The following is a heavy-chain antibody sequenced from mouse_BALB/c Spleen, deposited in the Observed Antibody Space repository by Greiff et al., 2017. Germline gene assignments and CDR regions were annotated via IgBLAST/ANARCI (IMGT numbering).Heavy chain of an antibody. D-gene: IGHD1-2*01. CDR3: ANSLHAMDY. V-gene: IGHV14-3*02. CDR1: GFNIKDTY. J-gene: IGHJ4*01. Sequence: VQLKESGAELVKPGASVKLSCTASGFNIKDTYMHWVKQRPEQGLEWIGRIDPANGNTKYDPKFQGKATITADTSSNTAYLQLSSLTSEDTAVYYCANSLHAMDYWGQGTSVTVSS. CDR2: IDPANGNT.